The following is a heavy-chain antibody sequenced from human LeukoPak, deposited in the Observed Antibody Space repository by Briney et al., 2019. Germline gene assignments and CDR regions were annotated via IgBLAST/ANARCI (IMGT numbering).Heavy chain of an antibody. V-gene: IGHV3-23*01. CDR2: ISGSGGST. CDR3: AKDRSGCSSTSCYFGRWFDP. J-gene: IGHJ5*02. D-gene: IGHD2-2*01. CDR1: RFTFSSYA. Sequence: GGSLGLSCAASRFTFSSYAMSWVRQAPGKGLEWVSAISGSGGSTYYADSVKGRFTISRDNSKNTLYLQMNSLRAEDTAVYYCAKDRSGCSSTSCYFGRWFDPWGQGTLVTVSS.